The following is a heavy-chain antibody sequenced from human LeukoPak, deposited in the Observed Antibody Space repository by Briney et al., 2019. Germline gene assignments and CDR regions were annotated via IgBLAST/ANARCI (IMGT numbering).Heavy chain of an antibody. J-gene: IGHJ6*03. D-gene: IGHD6-13*01. V-gene: IGHV4-39*07. Sequence: PSETLSLTCTVSGGSISSSSYYWGWIRQPPGKGLEWSGSIYYSGSTYYNPSLKSRVTISVDTSKNQFSLKLSSVTAADTAVYYCARQGNAAAYYYYMDVWGKGTTVTVSS. CDR3: ARQGNAAAYYYYMDV. CDR1: GGSISSSSYY. CDR2: IYYSGST.